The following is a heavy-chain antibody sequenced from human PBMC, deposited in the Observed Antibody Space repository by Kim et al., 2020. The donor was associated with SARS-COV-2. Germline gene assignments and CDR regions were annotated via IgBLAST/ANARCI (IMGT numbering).Heavy chain of an antibody. D-gene: IGHD3-3*01. CDR2: ISYDGSNK. J-gene: IGHJ4*02. CDR1: GFTFSSYG. Sequence: GGSMRISGAASGFTFSSYGMHWVRQAPGKGLEWVEVISYDGSNKYYADSVKGRFTISRDNSKNTLYLQMNSLRAEDTAVYYCSTARAGSGFYPLDSWGQG. V-gene: IGHV3-30*03. CDR3: STARAGSGFYPLDS.